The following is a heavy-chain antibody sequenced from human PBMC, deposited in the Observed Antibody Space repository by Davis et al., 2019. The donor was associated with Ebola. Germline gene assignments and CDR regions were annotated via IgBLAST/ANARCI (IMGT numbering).Heavy chain of an antibody. CDR3: ANFYCSGSSCYSWFDP. CDR2: VSAYNGDT. V-gene: IGHV1-18*04. Sequence: ASVPVSCKASGYTFTTYGINWVRQAPGQGLEWMGWVSAYNGDTNYAQKFQGRATMTTDTSTSTAYTELRSLRSDDTAVYYCANFYCSGSSCYSWFDPWGQGTLVTVSS. J-gene: IGHJ5*02. D-gene: IGHD2-15*01. CDR1: GYTFTTYG.